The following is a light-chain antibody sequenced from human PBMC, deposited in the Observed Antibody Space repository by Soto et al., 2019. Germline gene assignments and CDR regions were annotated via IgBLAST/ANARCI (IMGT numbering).Light chain of an antibody. CDR3: QQSYSTLSIS. V-gene: IGKV3-15*01. CDR2: GAS. Sequence: EIVRTQSPATLSVSPGERATLSCRASQSVSSNLAWYQQKPGQAPRLLIYGASTRATGTPARFSGSGSGTEFTITISSLQSEDFATYYCQQSYSTLSISFGQGTRLEIK. J-gene: IGKJ5*01. CDR1: QSVSSN.